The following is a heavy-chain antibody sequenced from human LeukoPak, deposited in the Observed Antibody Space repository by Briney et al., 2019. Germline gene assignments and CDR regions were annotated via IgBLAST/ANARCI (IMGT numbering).Heavy chain of an antibody. D-gene: IGHD6-13*01. Sequence: GGSLRLSCAASGFTSTTYEMNWVRHTPGRGLEWVSYISSSGSTIYYADSVKGRFTISRDNAKDTLYLQMNSLRAEDTAVYYCTRDREQQPTYDYWGQGTLVTVSS. V-gene: IGHV3-48*03. CDR1: GFTSTTYE. CDR2: ISSSGSTI. J-gene: IGHJ4*02. CDR3: TRDREQQPTYDY.